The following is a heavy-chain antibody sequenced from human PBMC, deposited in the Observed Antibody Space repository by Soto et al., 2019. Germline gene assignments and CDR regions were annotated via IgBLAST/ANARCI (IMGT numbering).Heavy chain of an antibody. CDR1: GFTFVNHA. J-gene: IGHJ2*01. D-gene: IGHD2-21*01. V-gene: IGHV3-23*01. Sequence: EVQLLESGAGLVQPGGSLRLSCAASGFTFVNHAMSWVRQAPGKGPEWVAAISGSGGRTYPADSVEGRFTISRDNYKNTLYLRMSSVRAEDTAVYFCAKSGWGVVVPTVKWYFDLWGRGPLVTVSS. CDR3: AKSGWGVVVPTVKWYFDL. CDR2: ISGSGGRT.